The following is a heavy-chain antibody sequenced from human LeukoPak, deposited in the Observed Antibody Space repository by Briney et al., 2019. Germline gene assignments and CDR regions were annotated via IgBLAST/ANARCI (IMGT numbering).Heavy chain of an antibody. J-gene: IGHJ6*03. V-gene: IGHV4-34*01. CDR3: ARRWNYGRNYYIDV. Sequence: SETLSLTCAVCGGSFSNDYWSWVRQPPGKGREWIGEINDSGTINYNPSLMSRVTISVDKSKNQFSLKLSSVTAADTAVYYCARRWNYGRNYYIDVWGKGATVSVSS. D-gene: IGHD1-7*01. CDR2: INDSGTI. CDR1: GGSFSNDY.